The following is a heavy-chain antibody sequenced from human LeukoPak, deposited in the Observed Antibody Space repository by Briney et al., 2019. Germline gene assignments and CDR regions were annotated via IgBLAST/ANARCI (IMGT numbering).Heavy chain of an antibody. CDR3: ARSVPYGTTWYGRSDL. D-gene: IGHD6-13*01. Sequence: SVKVSCKASGGTFSSYAISWVRQAPGQGLEWMGGIIPIFGTANYAQKFQGRVTITADESTSTAYMELSSLRSEDTAVYYCARSVPYGTTWYGRSDLWGQGTLVTVSS. V-gene: IGHV1-69*13. CDR1: GGTFSSYA. CDR2: IIPIFGTA. J-gene: IGHJ4*02.